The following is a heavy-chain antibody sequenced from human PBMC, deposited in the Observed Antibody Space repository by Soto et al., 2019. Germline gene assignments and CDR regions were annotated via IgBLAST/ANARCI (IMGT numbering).Heavy chain of an antibody. CDR2: ILVDGRT. V-gene: IGHV3-23*01. D-gene: IGHD2-8*02. CDR1: GFICGSYD. CDR3: AKATATGGGAFDI. Sequence: LRLSCAASGFICGSYDMSWVRQAPGKGLEWVSTILVDGRTFYVDSVKGRFTISRDSSQNTVYLQMNSLTAGDTALYYCAKATATGGGAFDICGQGTKVAVSS. J-gene: IGHJ3*02.